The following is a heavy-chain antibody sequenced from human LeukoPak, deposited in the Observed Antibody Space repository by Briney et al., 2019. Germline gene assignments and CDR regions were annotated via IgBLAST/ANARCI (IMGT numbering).Heavy chain of an antibody. V-gene: IGHV4-34*01. D-gene: IGHD3-10*01. CDR3: ARAKLWFGELFKYYYYGMDV. Sequence: SETLSLTCAVYGGSFSGYYWSWIRQPPGKGLEWIWEINHSGSTNYNPSLKSRVTISVDTSKNQFSLKLSSVTAADTAVYYCARAKLWFGELFKYYYYGMDVWGQGTTVTVSS. CDR2: INHSGST. J-gene: IGHJ6*02. CDR1: GGSFSGYY.